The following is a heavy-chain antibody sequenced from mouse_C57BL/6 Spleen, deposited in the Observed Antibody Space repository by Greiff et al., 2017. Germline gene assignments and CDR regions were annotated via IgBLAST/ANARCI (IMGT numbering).Heavy chain of an antibody. CDR2: ISSGGSYT. D-gene: IGHD1-1*01. V-gene: IGHV5-6*01. Sequence: EVMLVESGGVLVKPGGSLKLSCAASGFTFSSYGMSWVRQTPDKRLEWVATISSGGSYTYYPDSVKGRCTISRDNAKNTLYLQMSSLKYEDTAMYYCARTTVVDYAMDYWGQGASVTVSS. CDR3: ARTTVVDYAMDY. J-gene: IGHJ4*01. CDR1: GFTFSSYG.